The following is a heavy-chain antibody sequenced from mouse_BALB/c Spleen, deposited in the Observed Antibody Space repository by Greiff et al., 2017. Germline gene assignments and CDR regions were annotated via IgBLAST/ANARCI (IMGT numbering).Heavy chain of an antibody. D-gene: IGHD2-4*01. CDR2: ISDGGSYT. J-gene: IGHJ4*01. CDR3: ARSLYDYEGGYYAMDY. CDR1: GFTFSDYY. V-gene: IGHV5-4*02. Sequence: VQLKQSGGGLVKPGGSLKLSCAASGFTFSDYYMYWVRQTPEKRLEWVATISDGGSYTYYPDSVKGRFTISRDNAKNNLYLQMSSLKSEDTAMYYCARSLYDYEGGYYAMDYWGQGTSVTVSS.